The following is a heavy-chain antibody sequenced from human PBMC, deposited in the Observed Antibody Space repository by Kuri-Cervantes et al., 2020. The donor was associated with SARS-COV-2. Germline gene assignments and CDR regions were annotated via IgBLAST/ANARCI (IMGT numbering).Heavy chain of an antibody. J-gene: IGHJ4*02. CDR3: AKLRPFHSGYDDY. V-gene: IGHV3-30-3*02. Sequence: GESLKISCAASGFTFSSYAMHWVRQAPGKGLEWVAVISYDGSNKYYADSVKGRFTISRDNSKNTLYLQMNSLRAEDTAVYYCAKLRPFHSGYDDYWGQGTLVTVSS. D-gene: IGHD3-22*01. CDR1: GFTFSSYA. CDR2: ISYDGSNK.